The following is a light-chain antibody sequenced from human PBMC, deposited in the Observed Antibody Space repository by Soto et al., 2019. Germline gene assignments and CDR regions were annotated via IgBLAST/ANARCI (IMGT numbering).Light chain of an antibody. J-gene: IGKJ4*01. CDR2: GAS. Sequence: EIEMTQSPATLSVSPGERATLSCRASQSVSTNVAWYQQKPGQAPRLLIYGASIRATTTPAKFSGSGSGTEFTLTISSLQSEDFAVYFCQQYDDWLRLTFGGGTKVDIK. V-gene: IGKV3-15*01. CDR1: QSVSTN. CDR3: QQYDDWLRLT.